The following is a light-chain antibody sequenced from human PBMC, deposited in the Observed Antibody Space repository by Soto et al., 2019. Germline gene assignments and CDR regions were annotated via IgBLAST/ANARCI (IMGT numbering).Light chain of an antibody. CDR3: TSLTSSTTLV. V-gene: IGLV2-18*02. J-gene: IGLJ2*01. CDR1: NSDVGNYDR. CDR2: EVT. Sequence: QSALTQPPSVSGSPGQSVTISCTGTNSDVGNYDRVSWYQQPPGTAPKLMIYEVTNRPSGVPDRFSGSKSGNTASLTISGLQPEDEADYYCTSLTSSTTLVFGGGTKLTVL.